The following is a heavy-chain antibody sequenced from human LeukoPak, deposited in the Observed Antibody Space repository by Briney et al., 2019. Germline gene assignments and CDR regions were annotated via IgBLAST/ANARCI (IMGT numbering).Heavy chain of an antibody. CDR1: GFSFSSYA. CDR2: IGDSGRDT. J-gene: IGHJ4*02. V-gene: IGHV3-23*01. Sequence: GGSLRLSCAASGFSFSSYAMSWVRQAPGRGLEWVSGIGDSGRDTYYADSVKGRFTISKDNSKNPLYLQMNSLRAEDTAVYYCAKRVSYSDSSVYFDYWGQGTRVTVSS. CDR3: AKRVSYSDSSVYFDY. D-gene: IGHD1-26*01.